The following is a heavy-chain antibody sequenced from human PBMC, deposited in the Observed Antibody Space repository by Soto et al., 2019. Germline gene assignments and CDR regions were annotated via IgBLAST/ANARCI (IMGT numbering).Heavy chain of an antibody. CDR2: MNPNSGNT. J-gene: IGHJ5*02. CDR1: GYTFTSYD. Sequence: GASVKVSCKASGYTFTSYDINWVRQATGQGLEWMGWMNPNSGNTGYAQKFQGRVTMTRNTSISTAYMELSSLRSEDTAVYYCARATSEYQLLLGPSWFDPWGQGTLVTVSS. V-gene: IGHV1-8*01. CDR3: ARATSEYQLLLGPSWFDP. D-gene: IGHD2-2*01.